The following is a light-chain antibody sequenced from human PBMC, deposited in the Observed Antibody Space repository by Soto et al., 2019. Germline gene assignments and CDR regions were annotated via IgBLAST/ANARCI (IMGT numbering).Light chain of an antibody. CDR3: QQYDNLPYT. J-gene: IGKJ2*01. CDR2: DAS. V-gene: IGKV3-20*01. CDR1: QSVSNTY. Sequence: EIVLTQSPGTLSLSPGERATLSCRASQSVSNTYLAWYQQKPGQAPRLLIYDASSRATGIPDRFSGSGSGTDFTLTISRLEPEDFATYYCQQYDNLPYTFGQGTKLEIK.